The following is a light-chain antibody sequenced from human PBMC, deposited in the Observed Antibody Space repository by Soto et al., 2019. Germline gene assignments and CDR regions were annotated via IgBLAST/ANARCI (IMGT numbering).Light chain of an antibody. Sequence: EIVLTQSPGTLSLSPGERVTLSCRASQSVTGSYLAWYQQKPGQAPRLLIYGASSRATDIPDRFSGSGSGTDFTLTISRLEPEDSAVYYCQQYGYLVTFGGGTKVEIK. CDR3: QQYGYLVT. V-gene: IGKV3-20*01. CDR2: GAS. J-gene: IGKJ4*01. CDR1: QSVTGSY.